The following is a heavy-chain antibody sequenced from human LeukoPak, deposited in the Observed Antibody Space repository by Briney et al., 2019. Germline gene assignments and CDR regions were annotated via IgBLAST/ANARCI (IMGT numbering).Heavy chain of an antibody. CDR1: XFTXXXXG. J-gene: IGHJ3*02. CDR2: IRYDGSNK. Sequence: RLSXXXXXFTXXXXGMXXXXXXPXXXLEXVAXIRYDGSNKYYADSVKGRFTISRDNSKNTLYLQMNSLRAEDTAVYYCAKDGERATITGDAAFDIWGQGTMVTVS. D-gene: IGHD5-24*01. V-gene: IGHV3-30*02. CDR3: AKDGERATITGDAAFDI.